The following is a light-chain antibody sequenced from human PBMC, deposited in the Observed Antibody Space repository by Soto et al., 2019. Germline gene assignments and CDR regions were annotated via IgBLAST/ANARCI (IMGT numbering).Light chain of an antibody. CDR3: LQDHDDSWT. CDR1: RDIGSD. J-gene: IGKJ1*01. V-gene: IGKV1-6*01. CDR2: AAS. Sequence: SPASVSSSIGDRVTITCRASRDIGSDLSWYQQKPGKAPTLLIYAASNLQSGVPSRFRGSRSGTEFTLTVSSLQPADFATYYCLQDHDDSWTFGQGTKVDIK.